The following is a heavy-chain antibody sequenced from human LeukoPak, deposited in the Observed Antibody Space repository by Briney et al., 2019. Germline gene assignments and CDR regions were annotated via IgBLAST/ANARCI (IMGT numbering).Heavy chain of an antibody. CDR1: GYTLTELS. CDR3: ATSIAATDYYGMDV. CDR2: FDPEDGET. D-gene: IGHD2-15*01. Sequence: GASVKVSCKVSGYTLTELSMHWVRQAPGKGLEWIGGFDPEDGETIYAQKFQGRVTMTEDTSTDTAYMELSSLRSEDTAVYYCATSIAATDYYGMDVWGQGTTVTVSS. V-gene: IGHV1-24*01. J-gene: IGHJ6*02.